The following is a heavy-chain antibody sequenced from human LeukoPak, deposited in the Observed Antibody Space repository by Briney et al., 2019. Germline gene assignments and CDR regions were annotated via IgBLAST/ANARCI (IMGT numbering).Heavy chain of an antibody. Sequence: SVKVSCKASGGTFNSYAISWVRQAPGQGLEWMGGIIPIFGTANYAQKFQGRITITTDESTSTTYMELSSLRSEDTALYYCARAGYYYDSSYFVYWGQGTLVTVSS. CDR3: ARAGYYYDSSYFVY. J-gene: IGHJ4*02. CDR2: IIPIFGTA. D-gene: IGHD3-22*01. V-gene: IGHV1-69*05. CDR1: GGTFNSYA.